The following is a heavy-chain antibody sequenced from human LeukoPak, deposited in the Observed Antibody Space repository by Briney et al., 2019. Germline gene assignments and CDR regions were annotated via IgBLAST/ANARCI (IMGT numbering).Heavy chain of an antibody. J-gene: IGHJ5*02. V-gene: IGHV4-59*01. Sequence: SETLSLTCTVSGGSISSYYWSWIRQPPGKGLEWIGYIYYSGSTNYNPSLKSRVTISVDTSKNQFSLKLSSVTAADTAVYYCARAIVVVPAAIGNWFDPWGQGTLVTASS. CDR3: ARAIVVVPAAIGNWFDP. CDR1: GGSISSYY. CDR2: IYYSGST. D-gene: IGHD2-2*02.